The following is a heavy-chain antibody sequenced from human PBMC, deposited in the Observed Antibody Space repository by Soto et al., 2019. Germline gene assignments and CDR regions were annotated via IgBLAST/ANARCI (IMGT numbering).Heavy chain of an antibody. CDR3: ARDGGRCSGGTCLTS. D-gene: IGHD2-15*01. Sequence: TSETLSLTCSVSNGSISSGYYWTWVRQRPGKGLEWIGYIYYSGNTFYNPSLRSRASMSVDASNNRFSLKLNSVTAADTAVYYCARDGGRCSGGTCLTSWGQGTLVNV. V-gene: IGHV4-31*03. CDR2: IYYSGNT. CDR1: NGSISSGYY. J-gene: IGHJ4*02.